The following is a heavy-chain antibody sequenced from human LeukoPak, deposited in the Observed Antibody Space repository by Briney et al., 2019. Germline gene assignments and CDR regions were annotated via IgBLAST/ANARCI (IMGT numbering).Heavy chain of an antibody. V-gene: IGHV3-21*01. CDR3: AREYSNSWYEGYYFDY. CDR1: GFTFSSYS. J-gene: IGHJ4*02. Sequence: GGSLRLSCAASGFTFSSYSMNWVRQAPGKGLEWVSSISSSSSYIYYADSVKGRFTISRDNAKNSLYLQMNSLRAEDTAVYYCAREYSNSWYEGYYFDYWGQGTLVTVSS. CDR2: ISSSSSYI. D-gene: IGHD6-13*01.